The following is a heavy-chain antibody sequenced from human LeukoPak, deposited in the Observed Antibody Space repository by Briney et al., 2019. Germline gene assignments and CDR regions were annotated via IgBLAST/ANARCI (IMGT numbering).Heavy chain of an antibody. V-gene: IGHV3-11*01. J-gene: IGHJ4*02. D-gene: IGHD6-13*01. CDR3: ARELMGIAYRGAFYY. Sequence: PGGSLRLSCAASGFTFSDYYMSWIRQAPGKGLEGVSYISSSGSTIYYADSVKGRFTISRDNAKNSLYLQMNSLRAEETAVYYCARELMGIAYRGAFYYWGQGTLVTVSS. CDR2: ISSSGSTI. CDR1: GFTFSDYY.